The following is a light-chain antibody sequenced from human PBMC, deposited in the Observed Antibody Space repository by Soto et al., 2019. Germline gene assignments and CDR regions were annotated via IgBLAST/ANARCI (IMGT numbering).Light chain of an antibody. CDR3: QSYDSSLSGYV. CDR2: GNI. J-gene: IGLJ1*01. Sequence: QAVVTQPPSVSGAPGQRVTISCTGSSSNIGAGYVVHWYQQLPGTAPKLLIYGNINRPSGVPDRFSGSKSDTSAPLAITGLQAEDEADYYCQSYDSSLSGYVFGTGTKLTVL. V-gene: IGLV1-40*01. CDR1: SSNIGAGYV.